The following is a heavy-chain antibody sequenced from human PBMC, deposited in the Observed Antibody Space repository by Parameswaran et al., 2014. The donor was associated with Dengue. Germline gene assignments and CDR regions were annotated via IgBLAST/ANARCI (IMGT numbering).Heavy chain of an antibody. J-gene: IGHJ3*02. D-gene: IGHD6-6*01. Sequence: ASETLSLTCAVSGGSISSSNWWSWVRQAPRKGLEWIGEIYHSGSTNYNPSLKSRVTISVDKSKNQFSLKLSSVTAADTAVYYCARRSIAARPNAFDIWGQGTMVTVSS. V-gene: IGHV4-4*02. CDR2: IYHSGST. CDR1: GGSISSSNW. CDR3: ARRSIAARPNAFDI.